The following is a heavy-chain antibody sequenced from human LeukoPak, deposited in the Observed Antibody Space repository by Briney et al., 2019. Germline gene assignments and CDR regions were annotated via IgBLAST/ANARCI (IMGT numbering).Heavy chain of an antibody. CDR2: INPNSGGT. CDR3: ARDFERPDY. CDR1: GYTFTDYY. V-gene: IGHV1-2*06. Sequence: ASVKVSCKASGYTFTDYYIHWVRQAPGQGLEWMGRINPNSGGTNYAQKFQGRVTMTRDTSVSTAYMELRRLRSDDTAVYYCARDFERPDYWGQGTLVTVSS. J-gene: IGHJ4*02.